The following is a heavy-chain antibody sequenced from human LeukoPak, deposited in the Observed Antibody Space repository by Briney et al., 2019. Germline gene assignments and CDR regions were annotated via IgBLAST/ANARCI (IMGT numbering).Heavy chain of an antibody. J-gene: IGHJ6*02. D-gene: IGHD3-3*01. V-gene: IGHV1-8*01. CDR1: GYTFTCYD. CDR3: ARAYDKTPRYYYGMDV. CDR2: MNPNSGNT. Sequence: GASVKVSCKASGYTFTCYDINWVRQATGQGLEWMGWMNPNSGNTGYAQKFQGRVTMTRNTSISTAYMELSSLRSEDTAVYYCARAYDKTPRYYYGMDVWGQGTTVTVSS.